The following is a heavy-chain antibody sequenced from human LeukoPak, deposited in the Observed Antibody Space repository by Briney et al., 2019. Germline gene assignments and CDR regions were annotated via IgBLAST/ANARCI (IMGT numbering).Heavy chain of an antibody. D-gene: IGHD4-11*01. CDR3: AKKCVTTAPPGGWCFDY. V-gene: IGHV3-23*01. Sequence: RGSLRLSCAASGFTFSTYAMSWGRQAAGKGLEWVSGISGSGVTTHSANSLHGRFTTSRDNTNNMVFLHSSRLSAEDRAVYYCAKKCVTTAPPGGWCFDYWGQGTLVTVSS. CDR1: GFTFSTYA. CDR2: ISGSGVTT. J-gene: IGHJ4*02.